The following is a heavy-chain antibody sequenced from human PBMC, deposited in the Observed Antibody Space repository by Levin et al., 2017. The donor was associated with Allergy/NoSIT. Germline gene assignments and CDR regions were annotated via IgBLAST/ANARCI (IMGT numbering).Heavy chain of an antibody. CDR3: ARNRIRVSGGNDYSYGMDV. CDR1: GGSVSSGTYY. D-gene: IGHD6-19*01. V-gene: IGHV4-61*01. J-gene: IGHJ6*02. Sequence: PGGSLRLSCSVSGGSVSSGTYYWSWIRRPPGKGLEWIGYINYRGVPKYNPSLKSPVTISVDTSKNEFSLNFTSVTAAYTAVYYCARNRIRVSGGNDYSYGMDVWGQGTTVTVSS. CDR2: INYRGVP.